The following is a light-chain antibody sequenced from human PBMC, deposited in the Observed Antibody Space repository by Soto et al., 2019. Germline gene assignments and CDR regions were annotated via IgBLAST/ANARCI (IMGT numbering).Light chain of an antibody. Sequence: DIQMTQSPSTLSASVGDRVTITCRASQSIRYWLAWHQQKPGEAPQVLIYDVSTLQKGVPSRFSGSGFGTEVTLNISSLQPDDFATYSCQHYHGFTYTFALGTKVEI. CDR1: QSIRYW. J-gene: IGKJ2*01. CDR3: QHYHGFTYT. V-gene: IGKV1-5*01. CDR2: DVS.